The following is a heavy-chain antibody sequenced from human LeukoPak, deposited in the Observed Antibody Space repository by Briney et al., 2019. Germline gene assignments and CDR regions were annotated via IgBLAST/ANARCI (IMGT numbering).Heavy chain of an antibody. CDR1: GFTFSSYA. V-gene: IGHV3-30*14. J-gene: IGHJ4*02. CDR2: ISYDGSNK. Sequence: GGSLRLSCAASGFTFSSYAMHWVRQAPGKGLEWVAVISYDGSNKYYADSVKGRFTISRDNSKNTLYLQINSLRAEDTAVYYCARGGNGPFDYWGQGTLVTVSS. CDR3: ARGGNGPFDY. D-gene: IGHD3-16*01.